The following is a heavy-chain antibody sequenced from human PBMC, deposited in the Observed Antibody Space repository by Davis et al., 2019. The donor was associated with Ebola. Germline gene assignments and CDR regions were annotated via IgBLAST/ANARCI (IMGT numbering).Heavy chain of an antibody. D-gene: IGHD6-19*01. CDR3: ARFGGQQWLVPDYNWFDP. Sequence: PSETLSLTCGVYGGSFSGYYWSWIRQPPGKGLEWIGEINHSGSTNYNPSLKSRVTISVETSKNQFSLKLSSVTAADTAVYYCARFGGQQWLVPDYNWFDPWGQGTLVTVSS. V-gene: IGHV4-34*01. CDR1: GGSFSGYY. J-gene: IGHJ5*02. CDR2: INHSGST.